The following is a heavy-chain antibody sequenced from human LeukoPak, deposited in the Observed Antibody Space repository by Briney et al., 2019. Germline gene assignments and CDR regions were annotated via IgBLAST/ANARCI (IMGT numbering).Heavy chain of an antibody. CDR3: ARGRPGNYYYYMDV. CDR1: GGSISSYY. D-gene: IGHD3-10*01. CDR2: IYYSGST. J-gene: IGHJ6*03. Sequence: SETLSLTCTVSGGSISSYYWIWIRQPPGKGLEWIGHIYYSGSTNYNPSLKSRVTISVDTSKNQFSLKLSSVTAADTAVYYCARGRPGNYYYYMDVWGKGTTVTISS. V-gene: IGHV4-59*01.